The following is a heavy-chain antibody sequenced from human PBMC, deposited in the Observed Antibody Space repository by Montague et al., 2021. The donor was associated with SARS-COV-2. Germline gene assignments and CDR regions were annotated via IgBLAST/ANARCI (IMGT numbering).Heavy chain of an antibody. CDR2: MYYSGST. Sequence: SETLSLTCTVSGGSISSYYWSWIRQPPGKGLEWIGYMYYSGSTIYNPSLKSRVTLSVDTSKDQFSLKLSSVTAADTAVYYCARDFDYWGQGTLVTVSS. V-gene: IGHV4-59*13. CDR1: GGSISSYY. CDR3: ARDFDY. J-gene: IGHJ4*02.